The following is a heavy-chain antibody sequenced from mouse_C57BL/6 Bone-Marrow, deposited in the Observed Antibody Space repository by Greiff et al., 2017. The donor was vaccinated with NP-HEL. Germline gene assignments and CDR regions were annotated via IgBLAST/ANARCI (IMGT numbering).Heavy chain of an antibody. CDR1: GFTFSDFY. CDR3: ARANRNYGGGDFDY. V-gene: IGHV7-1*01. D-gene: IGHD2-5*01. Sequence: EVKLVESGGGLVQSGRSLRLSCATSGFTFSDFYMEWVRQAPGNGLEWIAASRHKANDSTSEYSASVKGRFIVSRDTSPSILYLQMKALRAEDTAIYYCARANRNYGGGDFDYWGQGTTLTVAS. J-gene: IGHJ2*01. CDR2: SRHKANDSTS.